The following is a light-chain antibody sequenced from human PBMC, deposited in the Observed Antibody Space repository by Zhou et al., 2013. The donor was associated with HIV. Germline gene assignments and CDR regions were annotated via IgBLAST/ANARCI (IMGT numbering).Light chain of an antibody. CDR3: QQSYSSPWT. J-gene: IGKJ1*01. V-gene: IGKV1-39*01. CDR1: QSISSY. CDR2: AAS. Sequence: DIQMTQSPSSLSASVGDRVTITCRASQSISSYLNWYQQKPGKAPNLLIYAASSLQSGVPSRFSGSGSGTDFTLTISSLRPEDFATYYCQQSYSSPWTFGQGTKVEIK.